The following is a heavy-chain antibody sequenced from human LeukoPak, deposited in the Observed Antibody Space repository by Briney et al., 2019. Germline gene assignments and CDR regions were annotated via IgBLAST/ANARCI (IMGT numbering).Heavy chain of an antibody. Sequence: GASVKVSCKASGYTFTGDFIHWVRQAPGQGFEWMGWINSDSGGTNYARKFQGRVTMTRDTSISTAYMELSSLRSDDTAVFYCARGNIATRRGENWFDPWGQGTLVTVSS. V-gene: IGHV1-2*02. CDR1: GYTFTGDF. CDR2: INSDSGGT. CDR3: ARGNIATRRGENWFDP. D-gene: IGHD6-6*01. J-gene: IGHJ5*02.